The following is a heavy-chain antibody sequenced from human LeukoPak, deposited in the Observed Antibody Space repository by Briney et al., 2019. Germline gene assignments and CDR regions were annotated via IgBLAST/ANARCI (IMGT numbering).Heavy chain of an antibody. V-gene: IGHV1-18*01. D-gene: IGHD2-2*01. CDR2: ISAYNGNT. CDR3: ARDDIVVVPAAGYYYYGVDV. Sequence: ASVKVSCKASGYTFTSYGISWVRQAPGQGLEWMGWISAYNGNTNYAQKLQGRVTMTTDTSTSTAYMELRSLRSDDTAVYYCARDDIVVVPAAGYYYYGVDVWGQGTTVTVSS. J-gene: IGHJ6*02. CDR1: GYTFTSYG.